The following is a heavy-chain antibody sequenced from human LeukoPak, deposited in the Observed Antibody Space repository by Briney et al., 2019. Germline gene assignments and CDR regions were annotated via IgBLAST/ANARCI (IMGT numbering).Heavy chain of an antibody. V-gene: IGHV3-48*01. Sequence: PGGSLRLSCVGSGFRFSSYDMNWVRQAPGRELEWLSYLTRTSSATWYADSVKGRFTIFRDNAKSSLYLQMNSLRVEDTAVYYCATGGSEYRSDWFDSWGQGTLVNVAS. CDR1: GFRFSSYD. CDR2: LTRTSSAT. CDR3: ATGGSEYRSDWFDS. D-gene: IGHD5-18*01. J-gene: IGHJ5*01.